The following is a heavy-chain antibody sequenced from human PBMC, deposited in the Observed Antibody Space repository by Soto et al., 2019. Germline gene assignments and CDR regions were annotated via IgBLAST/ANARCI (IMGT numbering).Heavy chain of an antibody. CDR2: LWNDGYTK. V-gene: IGHV3-33*01. CDR3: ARDYGDLGYDS. CDR1: GFTLSRNG. Sequence: QVQLVQSGGGVVQPGGSLRLSCAASGFTLSRNGMHWVRQAPGKGLEWVAILWNDGYTKYYADSVQGRFAISRDSSKNTLYLQINSLRVEDTAVYYCARDYGDLGYDSWGQGTLVTVSS. D-gene: IGHD4-17*01. J-gene: IGHJ4*02.